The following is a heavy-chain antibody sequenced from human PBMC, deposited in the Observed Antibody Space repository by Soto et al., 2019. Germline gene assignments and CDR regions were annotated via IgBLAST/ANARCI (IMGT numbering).Heavy chain of an antibody. V-gene: IGHV2-70*01. D-gene: IGHD6-19*01. CDR2: IDWDDDK. CDR1: GFSLSTSGMC. J-gene: IGHJ6*02. CDR3: ARMSGPIAVAGTLPYHYGLDV. Sequence: ESGPTLVNPTQTLTLTCTFSGFSLSTSGMCVSWIRQPPGKALEWLALIDWDDDKYYSTSLKTRLTISKDTSKNQVVLTMTNMDPVDTATYYCARMSGPIAVAGTLPYHYGLDVWGQGTTVTVSS.